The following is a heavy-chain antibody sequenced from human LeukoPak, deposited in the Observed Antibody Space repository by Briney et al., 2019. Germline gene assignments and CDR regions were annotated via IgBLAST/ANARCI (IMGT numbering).Heavy chain of an antibody. V-gene: IGHV3-30*02. CDR1: GFTFSSYG. Sequence: GGSLRLSCAASGFTFSSYGMHWVRQAPGKGLEWVAFIRYDESNKYYADSVKGRFTISRDNAKNSLYLQMNSLRADDTAIYYCARGKSAADYWGQGTLVTVSS. J-gene: IGHJ4*02. CDR3: ARGKSAADY. CDR2: IRYDESNK. D-gene: IGHD3-3*01.